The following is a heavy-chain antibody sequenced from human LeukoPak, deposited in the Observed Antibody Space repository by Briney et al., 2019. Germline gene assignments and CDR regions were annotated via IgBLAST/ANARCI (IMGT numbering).Heavy chain of an antibody. J-gene: IGHJ4*02. CDR3: ARDLGSWTGGVDY. Sequence: GGSLRLSCAASGFTFSSYSMNWVRQAPGKGLEWVLSISSSSSYIYYADSVKGRFTISRDNAKNSLYLQMNSLRAEDTAVYYCARDLGSWTGGVDYWGQGTLVTVSS. CDR1: GFTFSSYS. CDR2: ISSSSSYI. V-gene: IGHV3-21*01. D-gene: IGHD2-15*01.